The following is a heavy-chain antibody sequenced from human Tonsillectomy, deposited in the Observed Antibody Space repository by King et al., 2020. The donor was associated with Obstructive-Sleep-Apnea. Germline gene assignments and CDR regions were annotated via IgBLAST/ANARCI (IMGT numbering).Heavy chain of an antibody. D-gene: IGHD4-17*01. CDR1: GFTFSSYG. CDR3: ARDLKHGALFDY. J-gene: IGHJ4*02. Sequence: VKLVESGGGVVQPGRSLRLSCAASGFTFSSYGMHWVRQDPGKGLEWVAVIWYDGSNKYYADSVKGRFTISRDNSKNTLYLQMNSLRAEDTAVYYCARDLKHGALFDYWGQGTLVTVSS. CDR2: IWYDGSNK. V-gene: IGHV3-33*01.